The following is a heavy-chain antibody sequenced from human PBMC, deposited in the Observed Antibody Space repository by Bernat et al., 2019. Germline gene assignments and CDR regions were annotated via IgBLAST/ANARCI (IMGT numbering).Heavy chain of an antibody. CDR1: GFTFSSYA. CDR2: ISYYGSNK. V-gene: IGHV3-30-3*01. J-gene: IGHJ4*02. CDR3: ARDYGSGAFDY. D-gene: IGHD3-10*01. Sequence: QVQLVESGGGVVQPGRSLRLSCAASGFTFSSYAMHWVRQAPGKGLEWVAVISYYGSNKYYAASVKCRFTISRDNSKNTLYLQMNSLRAEDTAVYYCARDYGSGAFDYWGQGTLVTVSS.